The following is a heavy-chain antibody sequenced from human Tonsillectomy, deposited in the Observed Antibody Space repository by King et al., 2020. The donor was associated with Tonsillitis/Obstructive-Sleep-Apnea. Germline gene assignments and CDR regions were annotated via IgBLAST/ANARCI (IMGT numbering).Heavy chain of an antibody. V-gene: IGHV4-34*01. CDR3: ARGSITIFVVFEEGNFCFDP. CDR1: GGSFSDYY. CDR2: INHSGST. D-gene: IGHD3-3*01. Sequence: VQLQQWGAGLLKPSETLSLTCAVYGGSFSDYYWSWIRQPPGKGLEWIGEINHSGSTNYNPSLKSRVTISVDTSKNQFSLKLSSVTAADSAVYYCARGSITIFVVFEEGNFCFDPWGQGTLVTVSS. J-gene: IGHJ5*02.